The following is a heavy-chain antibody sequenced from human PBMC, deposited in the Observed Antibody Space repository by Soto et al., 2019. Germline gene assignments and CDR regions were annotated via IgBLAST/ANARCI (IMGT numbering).Heavy chain of an antibody. CDR3: AKGSHIASRPFFFDF. CDR2: ISGGVAT. Sequence: PGGSPRLSCAASGFTFRAFAMNWVRQTPGRGLEWVSTISGGVATTYTDSVKGRFTISRDNSKNTVYLQMNSLRPEDTAVYYCAKGSHIASRPFFFDFWGQGTLVTVSS. V-gene: IGHV3-23*01. D-gene: IGHD6-6*01. J-gene: IGHJ4*02. CDR1: GFTFRAFA.